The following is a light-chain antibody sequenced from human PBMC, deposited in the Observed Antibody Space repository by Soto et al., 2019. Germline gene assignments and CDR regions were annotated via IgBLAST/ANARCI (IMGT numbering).Light chain of an antibody. J-gene: IGLJ1*01. V-gene: IGLV2-14*03. CDR1: SSDVGGYNS. CDR2: DVA. CDR3: SSYAGTHIV. Sequence: QSVLTQPASVSGSPGESITISCTGTSSDVGGYNSVSWYQHHPGKAPKLILYDVANRPSGVSYRFSGSKSGNTASLTVSGLQAEDEADYYCSSYAGTHIVFGTGTKVPV.